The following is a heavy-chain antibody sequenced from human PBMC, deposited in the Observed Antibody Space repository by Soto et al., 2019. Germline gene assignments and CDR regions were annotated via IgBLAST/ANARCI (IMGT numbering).Heavy chain of an antibody. D-gene: IGHD2-2*01. CDR1: GGSISSGDYY. J-gene: IGHJ6*02. CDR2: IYYSGST. CDR3: ARAPLFYEDIVVVPAARYYYYGMDV. V-gene: IGHV4-30-4*01. Sequence: QVQLQESGPGLVKPSQTLSLTCTVSGGSISSGDYYWSWIRQPPGKGLEWIGYIYYSGSTYYNPSLKSRVTISVDTSKNQFSLKLSSVTAADTAVYYCARAPLFYEDIVVVPAARYYYYGMDVWGQGTTVTVSS.